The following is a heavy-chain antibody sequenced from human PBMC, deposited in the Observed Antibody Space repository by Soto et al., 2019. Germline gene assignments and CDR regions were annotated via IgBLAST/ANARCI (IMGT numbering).Heavy chain of an antibody. CDR2: INPSGGST. D-gene: IGHD3-3*01. CDR1: GYTFTSYY. CDR3: ASPAADFWSGYSEYYYYYGMDV. J-gene: IGHJ6*02. V-gene: IGHV1-46*01. Sequence: GASVKVSCKASGYTFTSYYMHWVRQAPGQGLEWIGIINPSGGSTSYAQKFQGRVTMTRDTSTSTVYMELSSLRSEDTAVYYCASPAADFWSGYSEYYYYYGMDVWGQGTTVTVSS.